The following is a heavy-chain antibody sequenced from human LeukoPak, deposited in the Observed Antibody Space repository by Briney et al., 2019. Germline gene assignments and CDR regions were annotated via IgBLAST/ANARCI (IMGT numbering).Heavy chain of an antibody. CDR3: ARNSVTTGYYFDY. D-gene: IGHD4-17*01. CDR2: ISYDGRNT. V-gene: IGHV3-30*04. J-gene: IGHJ4*02. CDR1: GFTFGSYS. Sequence: GGSLRLSRAASGFTFGSYSMHWVRQAPGKGLEWVAVISYDGRNTYYAKSVKGRFTISRDDSKNTLYLQMNSLRADDTAVYYCARNSVTTGYYFDYWGQGTLVTVSS.